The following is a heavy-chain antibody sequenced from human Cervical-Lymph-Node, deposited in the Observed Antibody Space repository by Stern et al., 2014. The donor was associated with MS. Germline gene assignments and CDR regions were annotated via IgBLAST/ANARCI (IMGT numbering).Heavy chain of an antibody. J-gene: IGHJ5*02. V-gene: IGHV1-3*01. Sequence: DQLVESGAEVKKPGASVKVSCKASGYTFTSYAMHWVRQAPGQRLEWMGWINAGNGNTKYSQKFQGRVTITRDTSASTAYMELSSLRSEDTAVYYCARDFIVVVPAAIHNWFDPWGQGTLVTVSS. D-gene: IGHD2-2*01. CDR2: INAGNGNT. CDR1: GYTFTSYA. CDR3: ARDFIVVVPAAIHNWFDP.